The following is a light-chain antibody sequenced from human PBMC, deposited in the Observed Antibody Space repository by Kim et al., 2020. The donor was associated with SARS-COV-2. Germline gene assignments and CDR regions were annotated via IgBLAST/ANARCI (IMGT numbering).Light chain of an antibody. CDR3: QQYDHLLLT. V-gene: IGKV1-33*01. CDR2: DAS. Sequence: DIQMTQSPSSLSASVGDRVTITCQASQDISNYLNWYQQKPGKAPKLLIYDASNLETGVPSRFSGSGSGTDFTFTISSLQPEDIATYYCQQYDHLLLTFGGGTKVDIK. CDR1: QDISNY. J-gene: IGKJ4*01.